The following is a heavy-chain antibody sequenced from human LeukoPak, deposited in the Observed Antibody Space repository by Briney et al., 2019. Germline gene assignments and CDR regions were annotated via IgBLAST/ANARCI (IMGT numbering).Heavy chain of an antibody. Sequence: GGSLRLSCAASGFTFTSYTMNWVRQAPGKGLEWVSSITSSSSYIYYADSVKGRFTTSRDNAKNSLYLQMTSLRVEDTAVYYCAKTYGHFDDWGQGTLVTVSS. CDR1: GFTFTSYT. CDR2: ITSSSSYI. D-gene: IGHD4-17*01. J-gene: IGHJ4*02. V-gene: IGHV3-21*01. CDR3: AKTYGHFDD.